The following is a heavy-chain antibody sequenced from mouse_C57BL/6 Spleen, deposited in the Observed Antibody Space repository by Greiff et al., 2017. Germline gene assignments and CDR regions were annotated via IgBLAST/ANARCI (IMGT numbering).Heavy chain of an antibody. CDR3: ARNNYYGSSYGGYFDY. V-gene: IGHV5-17*01. D-gene: IGHD1-1*01. CDR1: GFTFSDYG. CDR2: ISSGSSTI. Sequence: EVKLMESGGGLVKPGGSLKLSCAASGFTFSDYGMHWVRQAPEKGLEWVAYISSGSSTIYYADTVKGRFTISRDNAKNTLFLQMTSLRSEDTAMYYCARNNYYGSSYGGYFDYWGQGTTLTVSS. J-gene: IGHJ2*01.